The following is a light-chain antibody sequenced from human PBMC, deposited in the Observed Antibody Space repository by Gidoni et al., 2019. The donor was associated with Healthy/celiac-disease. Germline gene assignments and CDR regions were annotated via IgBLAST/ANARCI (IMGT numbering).Light chain of an antibody. V-gene: IGKV1-5*03. Sequence: DLQMTQSPSTLSASVGDRVTITCRASQSISSWLAWYQQKPGKAPKLLSYKASSLESGVPSRFSGSGSGTEFTLTISSLQPDDFATYYCQQYNSYSTFGPGTKVDIK. CDR3: QQYNSYST. J-gene: IGKJ3*01. CDR1: QSISSW. CDR2: KAS.